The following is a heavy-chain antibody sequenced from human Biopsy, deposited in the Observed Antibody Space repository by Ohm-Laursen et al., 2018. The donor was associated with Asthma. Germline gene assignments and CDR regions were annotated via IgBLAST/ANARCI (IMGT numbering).Heavy chain of an antibody. J-gene: IGHJ6*02. CDR2: ISVYNGNT. CDR3: ARAVDYSHYYGIDA. Sequence: VSSVKVFCKTSGYTFNSAGINWVRQAPGQGLEWMGWISVYNGNTKVAQKLQDRVTMITDTSTSTAYMELRSLRSDDTAVYFCARAVDYSHYYGIDAWGQGTTVTVS. D-gene: IGHD3-10*01. V-gene: IGHV1-18*01. CDR1: GYTFNSAG.